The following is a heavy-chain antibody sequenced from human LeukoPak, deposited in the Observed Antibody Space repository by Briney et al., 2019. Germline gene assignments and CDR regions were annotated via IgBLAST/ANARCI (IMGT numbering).Heavy chain of an antibody. V-gene: IGHV4-59*01. D-gene: IGHD2-21*01. CDR3: ARSRFPYYYYGMDV. Sequence: PSETLSLTCTVSGGSISSYYWSWIRQPPGKGLEWIGYIYYSGSTNYNPSLKSRVTISVDTSKNQFSLKLSSVTAADTAVYYCARSRFPYYYYGMDVWGQGTTVTVSS. CDR1: GGSISSYY. CDR2: IYYSGST. J-gene: IGHJ6*02.